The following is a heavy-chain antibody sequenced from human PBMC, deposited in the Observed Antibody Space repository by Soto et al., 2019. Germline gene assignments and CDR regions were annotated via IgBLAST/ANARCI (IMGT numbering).Heavy chain of an antibody. Sequence: GESLKISCKGSGFSFTTYWIAWVRQMPGKGLEWMGIIYPGDSKTTYSPSFQGQVTISADKSISTAYLQWNSLKASDTAMYYCARHYRSTGTLGSAFDIWGQGTMVTVSS. J-gene: IGHJ3*02. D-gene: IGHD6-13*01. V-gene: IGHV5-51*01. CDR1: GFSFTTYW. CDR2: IYPGDSKT. CDR3: ARHYRSTGTLGSAFDI.